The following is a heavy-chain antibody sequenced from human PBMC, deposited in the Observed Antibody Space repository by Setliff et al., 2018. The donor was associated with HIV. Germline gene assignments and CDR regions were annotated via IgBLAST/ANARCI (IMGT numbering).Heavy chain of an antibody. CDR1: GYPFTTYG. J-gene: IGHJ1*01. D-gene: IGHD1-1*01. CDR3: ASGWSEDATNVKVEYFQH. Sequence: SVKVSCKASGYPFTTYGITWVRQAPGQGLEWMGGIIPSVTIANYAQKFQVRVTITADKFTTTAYMELRGLRSEDTAVYYCASGWSEDATNVKVEYFQHWGQGTLVTVSS. V-gene: IGHV1-69*10. CDR2: IIPSVTIA.